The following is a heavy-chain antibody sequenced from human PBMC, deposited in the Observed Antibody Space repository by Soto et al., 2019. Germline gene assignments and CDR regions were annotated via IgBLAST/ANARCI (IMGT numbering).Heavy chain of an antibody. D-gene: IGHD3-10*01. Sequence: QLQLQESGPGLVKPSETLSLTCTVSGGSISSSSYYWGWIRQPPGKGLEWIGSIYYSGSTYYNPSLKSRVTISVDTSKNQFSLKLSSVTAADTAVYYCASQARIIHYYGSGRRNWFDPWGQGTLVTVSS. CDR1: GGSISSSSYY. CDR2: IYYSGST. J-gene: IGHJ5*02. V-gene: IGHV4-39*01. CDR3: ASQARIIHYYGSGRRNWFDP.